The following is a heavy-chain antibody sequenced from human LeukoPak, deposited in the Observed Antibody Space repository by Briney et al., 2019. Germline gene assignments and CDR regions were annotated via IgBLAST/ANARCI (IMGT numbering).Heavy chain of an antibody. D-gene: IGHD2-8*01. Sequence: PQTLSLTCAISGDSVSSNSAIWHWIRQSPSRGLEWLGRTYYMSKWYNDYAVSVKSRITINPDTSKNQFSLQLNSVTPEDTAVYYCARSAHRPNDWFDPWGQGTLVTVSS. CDR2: TYYMSKWYN. J-gene: IGHJ5*02. V-gene: IGHV6-1*01. CDR1: GDSVSSNSAI. CDR3: ARSAHRPNDWFDP.